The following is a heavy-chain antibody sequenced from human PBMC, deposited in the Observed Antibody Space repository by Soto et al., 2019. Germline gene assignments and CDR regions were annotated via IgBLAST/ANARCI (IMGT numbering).Heavy chain of an antibody. Sequence: GASVKVSCKASGYTFTNYAMHWVRQAPGQRLEWKGWINPGKGKTKNSQKFQSKITITRDTPASTAFMELSSLRSEDTAVYYCARVSGYYLPDYWGQGTLVTVSS. J-gene: IGHJ4*02. D-gene: IGHD5-12*01. CDR1: GYTFTNYA. V-gene: IGHV1-3*01. CDR2: INPGKGKT. CDR3: ARVSGYYLPDY.